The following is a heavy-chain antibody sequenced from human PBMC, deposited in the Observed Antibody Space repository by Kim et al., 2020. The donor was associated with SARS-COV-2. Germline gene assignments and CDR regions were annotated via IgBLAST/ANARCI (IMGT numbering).Heavy chain of an antibody. CDR1: GFTFSGSA. CDR3: TSPPGAVADEYYFDY. CDR2: IRSKANSYAT. Sequence: GGSLRLSCAASGFTFSGSAMHWVRQASGKGLEWVGRIRSKANSYATAYAASVKGRFTISRDDSKNTAYLQMNSLKTEDTDVYYCTSPPGAVADEYYFDYWGQGTLVTVSS. J-gene: IGHJ4*02. D-gene: IGHD6-19*01. V-gene: IGHV3-73*01.